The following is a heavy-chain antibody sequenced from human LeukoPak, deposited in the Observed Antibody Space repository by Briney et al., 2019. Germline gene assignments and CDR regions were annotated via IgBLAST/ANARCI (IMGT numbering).Heavy chain of an antibody. V-gene: IGHV4-34*01. CDR3: ARRSCGGGTCYESRGWFDY. J-gene: IGHJ4*02. CDR1: GGSFSGYY. D-gene: IGHD2-15*01. Sequence: PSETLSLTCAVYGGSFSGYYWSRIRQPPGKGLEWIGEINHSGGTNYNPSLKSRVTISVDTSKNQFSLKLSSVTAADTAVYYCARRSCGGGTCYESRGWFDYWGQGTLVIVSS. CDR2: INHSGGT.